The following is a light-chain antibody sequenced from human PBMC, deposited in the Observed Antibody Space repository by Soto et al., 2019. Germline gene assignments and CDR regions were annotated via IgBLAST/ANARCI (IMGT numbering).Light chain of an antibody. Sequence: EIVLTQSPGTLSLSPGERATLSCRASQSVSNSYLAWYQQKPGQAPRLLIYGASSRATGIPDMFSGSGSGSDFTLTISRLEPEVFAVYYCQQYGSSPYTFGQGTKLEIK. CDR3: QQYGSSPYT. CDR2: GAS. CDR1: QSVSNSY. V-gene: IGKV3-20*01. J-gene: IGKJ2*01.